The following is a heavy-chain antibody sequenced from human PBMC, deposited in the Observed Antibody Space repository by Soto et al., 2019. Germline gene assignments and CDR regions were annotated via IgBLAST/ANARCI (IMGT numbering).Heavy chain of an antibody. J-gene: IGHJ5*02. D-gene: IGHD3-3*01. CDR3: AKARNYDFWSGYDNWFDP. Sequence: GGSLRLSCTASGFTFSTYAMGWVRQVPGKGLEWVSGMSGSGGKTYYANSVKGRFTIPRDNSRNTLYLQMDSHRAEEKAIYYCAKARNYDFWSGYDNWFDPWGQGTLVTVSS. V-gene: IGHV3-23*01. CDR1: GFTFSTYA. CDR2: MSGSGGKT.